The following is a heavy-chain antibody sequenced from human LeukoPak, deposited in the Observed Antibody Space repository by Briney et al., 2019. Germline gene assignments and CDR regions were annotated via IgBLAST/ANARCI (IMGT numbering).Heavy chain of an antibody. J-gene: IGHJ6*02. Sequence: GGSLRLSCAASGFTVSSNYMSWARQAPGKGLEWVSVIYSGGSTYYADSVKGRFTISRDNSKNTLYLQMNSLRAEDTAVYYRASANGLVTFYYGMDVWGQGTTVTVSS. CDR3: ASANGLVTFYYGMDV. V-gene: IGHV3-66*01. CDR1: GFTVSSNY. CDR2: IYSGGST. D-gene: IGHD3-9*01.